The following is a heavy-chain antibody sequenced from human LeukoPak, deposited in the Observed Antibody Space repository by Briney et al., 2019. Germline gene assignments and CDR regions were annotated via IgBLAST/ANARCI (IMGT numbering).Heavy chain of an antibody. CDR2: IKQDGSEK. CDR1: GFTFSSYW. CDR3: ARAYYDFWSGYSNYMDV. V-gene: IGHV3-7*01. Sequence: PGGSLRLSCAASGFTFSSYWMSWVRQAPGKGLEWVANIKQDGSEKNYVDSVKGRFTISRDNAKNSLYLQMNSLRAEDTAVYYCARAYYDFWSGYSNYMDVWGKGTTVTVSS. J-gene: IGHJ6*03. D-gene: IGHD3-3*01.